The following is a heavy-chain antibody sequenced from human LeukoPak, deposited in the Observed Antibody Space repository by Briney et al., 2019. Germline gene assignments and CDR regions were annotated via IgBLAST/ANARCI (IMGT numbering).Heavy chain of an antibody. CDR1: GGTFSSYA. Sequence: ASVKVSCKASGGTFSSYAISWVRQAPGQGLEWMGGIIPIFGTANYAQKFQGRVTITTDESTSTAYMELSSLRSEDTAVYYCARYGQDCSGGSCYPAHFDYWGQGTLVTVSS. V-gene: IGHV1-69*05. J-gene: IGHJ4*02. CDR3: ARYGQDCSGGSCYPAHFDY. CDR2: IIPIFGTA. D-gene: IGHD2-15*01.